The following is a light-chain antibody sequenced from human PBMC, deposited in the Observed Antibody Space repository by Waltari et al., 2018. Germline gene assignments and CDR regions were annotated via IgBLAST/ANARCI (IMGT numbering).Light chain of an antibody. CDR2: DNA. V-gene: IGLV3-21*02. J-gene: IGLJ2*01. Sequence: SYVLTQPPSVSVAPGQTAMTSCGGARLGSKSVHWYQQKPGRAPVLVVYDNAARPSGIPRRIYGSNSGTTATLTISGAEAGDEADYYCQVWDSSSDHVVFGGGTKLTVL. CDR1: RLGSKS. CDR3: QVWDSSSDHVV.